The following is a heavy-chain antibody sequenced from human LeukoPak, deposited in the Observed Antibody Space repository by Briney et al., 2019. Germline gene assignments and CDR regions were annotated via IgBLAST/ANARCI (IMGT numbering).Heavy chain of an antibody. CDR2: IYTSGST. J-gene: IGHJ4*02. CDR3: ARRTSSGSFDY. V-gene: IGHV4-4*09. Sequence: PSETLSLTCTVSGGSISSYYWSWIRQPPGKGLEWIGYIYTSGSTNYNPSLKSRVTISVDTSKNQFSLKLSSVTAADTAVYYCARRTSSGSFDYWGQGTLVTVSS. CDR1: GGSISSYY. D-gene: IGHD3-22*01.